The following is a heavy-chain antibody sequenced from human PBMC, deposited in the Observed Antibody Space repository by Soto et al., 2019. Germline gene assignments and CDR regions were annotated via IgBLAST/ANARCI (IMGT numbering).Heavy chain of an antibody. CDR1: GFTIGTNY. V-gene: IGHV3-53*01. CDR3: VRGGWTEWFDP. Sequence: GGSLRLSCSASGFTIGTNYMSWVRQAPGKGLEWVSVIYGGGSTYYAESVRGRFTMSRDNSKNTVSLQMNSLTGADTAVYFCVRGGWTEWFDPSGQGTLVTVSS. CDR2: IYGGGST. J-gene: IGHJ5*02. D-gene: IGHD2-15*01.